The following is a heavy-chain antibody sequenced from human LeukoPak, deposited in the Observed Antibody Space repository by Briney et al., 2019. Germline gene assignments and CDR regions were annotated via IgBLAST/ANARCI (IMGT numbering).Heavy chain of an antibody. D-gene: IGHD2-2*02. J-gene: IGHJ6*03. Sequence: ASVKVSCKASGYTFTSYYMHWVRQAPGQGLEWMGIINPSGGSTSYAQKFQGRVTMTRDMSTSTVYMELSSLRSEDTAVYYCARGRYVVVPAAIRHHYYYYMDVWGKGTTVTISS. V-gene: IGHV1-46*01. CDR2: INPSGGST. CDR1: GYTFTSYY. CDR3: ARGRYVVVPAAIRHHYYYYMDV.